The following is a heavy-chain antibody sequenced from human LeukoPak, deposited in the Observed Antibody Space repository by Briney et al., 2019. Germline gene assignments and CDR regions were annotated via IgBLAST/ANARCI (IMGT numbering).Heavy chain of an antibody. J-gene: IGHJ4*02. V-gene: IGHV3-23*01. Sequence: PGGSLRLSCAASGFTFSSYAMSWVRQAPGKGLEWVSAISGSGGSTYYADSVKGRFTISRDNSKNTLYLQMNSLRAEDTAVYYCAKDPLWFGDSRGAREFDYWGQGTLVTVSS. CDR1: GFTFSSYA. CDR3: AKDPLWFGDSRGAREFDY. CDR2: ISGSGGST. D-gene: IGHD3-10*01.